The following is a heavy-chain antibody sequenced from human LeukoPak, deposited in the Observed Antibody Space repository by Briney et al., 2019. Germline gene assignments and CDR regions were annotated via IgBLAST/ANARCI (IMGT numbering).Heavy chain of an antibody. CDR3: ARVWGIPGANWLLPGMDV. V-gene: IGHV1-18*01. CDR1: GYTFTSYG. D-gene: IGHD2-15*01. Sequence: ASVTVSCTAPGYTFTSYGISWVRQAPGQGLEWMGWISAYNGNTNYAQKLQGRVTMTTDTSTSTAYMELRSLRSDDTAVYYCARVWGIPGANWLLPGMDVWGQGTTVTVSS. J-gene: IGHJ6*02. CDR2: ISAYNGNT.